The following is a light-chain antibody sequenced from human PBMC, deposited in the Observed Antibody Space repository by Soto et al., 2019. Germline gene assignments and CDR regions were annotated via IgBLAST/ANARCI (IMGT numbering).Light chain of an antibody. J-gene: IGKJ4*01. CDR1: QSVNSN. CDR2: DAS. CDR3: KQYNFWPSLT. Sequence: EIVMTQSPATLSVSPGERATLSCRASQSVNSNLAWYRQKPGQAPRLLISDASTRATGVPARFSGSGSGTEFTLPISSLQSEDCGIYYSKQYNFWPSLTFGGGTKVEVK. V-gene: IGKV3-15*01.